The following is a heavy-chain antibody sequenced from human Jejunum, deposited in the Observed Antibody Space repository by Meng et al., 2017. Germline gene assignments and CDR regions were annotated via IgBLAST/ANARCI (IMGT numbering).Heavy chain of an antibody. CDR1: GFTFSSHE. D-gene: IGHD6-19*01. CDR2: ITSSGSTI. V-gene: IGHV3-48*03. Sequence: SLKISCAASGFTFSSHEMNRVRQAPGQGLEWVSYITSSGSTIYHADSVRGRFTISIDNAKNSLFLQMNSLRADDTAVYYCARQMIPHSSGWYHWGQGTLVTVSS. J-gene: IGHJ5*02. CDR3: ARQMIPHSSGWYH.